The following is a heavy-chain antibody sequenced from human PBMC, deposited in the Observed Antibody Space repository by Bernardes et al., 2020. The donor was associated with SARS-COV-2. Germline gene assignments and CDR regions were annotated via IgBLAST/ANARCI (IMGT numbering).Heavy chain of an antibody. J-gene: IGHJ4*02. CDR3: ATLWAYSSSWYTPPYFDY. D-gene: IGHD6-13*01. CDR1: GYTLTELS. CDR2: FDPEDGET. V-gene: IGHV1-24*01. Sequence: ASMKVSCKVSGYTLTELSMHWVRQAPGKGLEWMGGFDPEDGETIYAQKFQGRVTMTEDTSTDTAYMELSSLRSEDTAVYYCATLWAYSSSWYTPPYFDYWSQGTLVTVSS.